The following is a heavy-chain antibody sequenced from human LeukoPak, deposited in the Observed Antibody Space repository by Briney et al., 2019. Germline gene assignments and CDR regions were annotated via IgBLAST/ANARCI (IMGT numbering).Heavy chain of an antibody. CDR1: GGSISSYW. CDR2: IFHSGST. CDR3: ARFIRYDGGGYYLDH. D-gene: IGHD3-22*01. V-gene: IGHV4-59*08. J-gene: IGHJ4*02. Sequence: PSETLSLTCSVSGGSISSYWRSWVRQPPGKGLEWIGHIFHSGSTTYNASLQSRVTMSVDTSKNQFSLSLTSVTAADTALYYCARFIRYDGGGYYLDHWGQGILVSVSS.